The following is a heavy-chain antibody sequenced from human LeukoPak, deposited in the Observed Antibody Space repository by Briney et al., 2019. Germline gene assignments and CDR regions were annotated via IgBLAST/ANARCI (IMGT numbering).Heavy chain of an antibody. J-gene: IGHJ4*02. CDR2: ISSSRSTI. D-gene: IGHD3-16*01. CDR1: GYXFSSYY. Sequence: GGSLRLSCEASGYXFSSYYMNWVRQAPGQGLEWISYISSSRSTIYYADSVKGRFTISRDNAKNSLYLQMNSLRDEVTAVYYCVRGWGTYFDYWGQGALVTVSS. V-gene: IGHV3-48*02. CDR3: VRGWGTYFDY.